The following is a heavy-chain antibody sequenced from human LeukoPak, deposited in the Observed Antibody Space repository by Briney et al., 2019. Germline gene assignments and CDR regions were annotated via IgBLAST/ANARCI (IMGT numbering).Heavy chain of an antibody. J-gene: IGHJ5*02. CDR1: GGSFSGYY. V-gene: IGHV4-34*01. Sequence: SETLSLTCAVYGGSFSGYYWSWIRQPPGKGLEWIGEINHSGSTNYNPSLKSRVTISVDTSKTQFSLKLSSVTAADTAVYYCAILLPPCLAATGSRRGYNWFDPWGQGTLVTVSS. CDR3: AILLPPCLAATGSRRGYNWFDP. D-gene: IGHD6-13*01. CDR2: INHSGST.